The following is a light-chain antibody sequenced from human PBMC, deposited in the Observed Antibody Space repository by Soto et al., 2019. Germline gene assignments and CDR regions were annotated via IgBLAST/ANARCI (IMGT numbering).Light chain of an antibody. V-gene: IGKV1-5*03. CDR2: KAS. CDR3: QQYNSYSLT. CDR1: QSISSW. J-gene: IGKJ4*01. Sequence: DIQMTQSPSTLSASVGDRVTITCRARQSISSWLAWYQQKPGKAPKLLIYKASSLESGVPSRFSGSGSGTEFTLTISSLQPDDFAPYYCQQYNSYSLTFGGGTKVEIK.